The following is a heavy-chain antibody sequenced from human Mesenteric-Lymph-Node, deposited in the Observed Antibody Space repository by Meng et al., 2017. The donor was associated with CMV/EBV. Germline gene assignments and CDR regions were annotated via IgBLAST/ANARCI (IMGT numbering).Heavy chain of an antibody. CDR2: ISSSGSTI. J-gene: IGHJ4*02. Sequence: GESLKISCAASGFTFSSYSMNWVRQAPGRGLEWVSYISSSGSTIYYADSVRGRFTISRDNAKNSLYLQMNSLRAEDTAVYYCARVVRGPVDFDYWGQGTLVTVSS. CDR3: ARVVRGPVDFDY. V-gene: IGHV3-48*04. D-gene: IGHD6-13*01. CDR1: GFTFSSYS.